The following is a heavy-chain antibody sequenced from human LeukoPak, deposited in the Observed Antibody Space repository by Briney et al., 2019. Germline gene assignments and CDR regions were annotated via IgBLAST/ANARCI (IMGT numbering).Heavy chain of an antibody. CDR3: ARAPDILSGYWFDY. D-gene: IGHD3-9*01. CDR2: VHYSGSA. CDR1: GGSFSGYY. J-gene: IGHJ4*02. V-gene: IGHV4-34*01. Sequence: KPSETLSLTCAVYGGSFSGYYWSWIRQPPGKGLEWIGEVHYSGSANYNPSLKSRVTISVDRSKNQYSLKLASVTAADTAVYYCARAPDILSGYWFDYWGQGTLVTVSS.